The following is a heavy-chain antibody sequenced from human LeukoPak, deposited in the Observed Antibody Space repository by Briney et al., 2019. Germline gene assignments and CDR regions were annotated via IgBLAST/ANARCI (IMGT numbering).Heavy chain of an antibody. CDR2: ISSSSSYI. V-gene: IGHV3-21*01. CDR1: GFTFSSYS. J-gene: IGHJ4*02. CDR3: ARAFLSLRVSDY. Sequence: GGSLRLSCAASGFTFSSYSMSWVRQAPGKGLEWVSSISSSSSYIYYADSVKGRFTISRDNAKNSLYLQMNSLRAEDTAVYYCARAFLSLRVSDYWGQGTLVTVSS. D-gene: IGHD4-17*01.